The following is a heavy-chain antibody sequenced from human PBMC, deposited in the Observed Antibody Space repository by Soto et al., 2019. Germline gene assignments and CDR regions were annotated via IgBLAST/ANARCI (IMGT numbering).Heavy chain of an antibody. J-gene: IGHJ1*01. CDR1: GFTFSSYA. D-gene: IGHD2-21*02. V-gene: IGHV3-23*01. CDR2: ISGSGGST. CDR3: AREHIVVVTAILAEYFQH. Sequence: PGGSLRLSCAASGFTFSSYAMSWVRQAPGKGLEWVSAISGSGGSTYYADSVKGRFTISRDNSKNTLYLQMNSLRAEDTAVYYCAREHIVVVTAILAEYFQHWGQGTLVTVSS.